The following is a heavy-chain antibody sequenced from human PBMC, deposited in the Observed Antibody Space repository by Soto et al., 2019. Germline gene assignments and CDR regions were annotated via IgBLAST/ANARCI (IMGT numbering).Heavy chain of an antibody. CDR3: AIDLAYCGGDCYPDY. CDR1: GGTFSSYT. D-gene: IGHD2-21*02. J-gene: IGHJ4*02. Sequence: QVQLVQSGAEVKKPGSSVKVSCKASGGTFSSYTISWVRQAPGQGLEWMGRIIPILGIANYAQKFQGRVTITADKSTSTAYMELSSLRSEDTAVYYCAIDLAYCGGDCYPDYWGQGTLVTVSS. V-gene: IGHV1-69*02. CDR2: IIPILGIA.